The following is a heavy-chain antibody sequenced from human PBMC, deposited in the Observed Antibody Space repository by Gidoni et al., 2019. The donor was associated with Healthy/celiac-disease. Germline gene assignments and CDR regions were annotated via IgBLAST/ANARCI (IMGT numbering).Heavy chain of an antibody. CDR1: GFAFSRYA. D-gene: IGHD3-3*01. J-gene: IGHJ4*02. CDR3: AKGGDVLRFLSGFDY. Sequence: QVQLVESGGGVVQPGRSLRLSCAASGFAFSRYAMHWVRQAPGKGLEWVAVISYDGSNKYYADSVKGRFTISRDNSKNTLYLQMNSLRAEDTAVYYCAKGGDVLRFLSGFDYWGQGTLVTVSS. V-gene: IGHV3-30*04. CDR2: ISYDGSNK.